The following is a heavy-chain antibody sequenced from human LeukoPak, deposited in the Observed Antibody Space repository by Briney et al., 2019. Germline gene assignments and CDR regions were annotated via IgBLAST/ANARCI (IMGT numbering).Heavy chain of an antibody. CDR1: GGTFSSYA. D-gene: IGHD3-3*01. Sequence: ASVKVSCKASGGTFSSYAISWVRQAPGQGLEWMGWINPNSGGTNYAQKFQGRVTMTRDTSISTAYMELSRLRSDDTAVYYCARDSNFWSGYPTYYYYYCGMDVWAKGPRSPSP. J-gene: IGHJ6*02. CDR2: INPNSGGT. V-gene: IGHV1-2*02. CDR3: ARDSNFWSGYPTYYYYYCGMDV.